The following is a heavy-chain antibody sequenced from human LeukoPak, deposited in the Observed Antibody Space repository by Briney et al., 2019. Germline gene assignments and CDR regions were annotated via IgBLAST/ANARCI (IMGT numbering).Heavy chain of an antibody. CDR3: AKGRLIAVAGSFDY. Sequence: GRSLRLSCAASGFTFSSYGMHWVRQAPGKGLEWVAVIWYDGSNKYYADSVKGRFTISRDNSKNTLYLQMNSLRAEDTAVYYCAKGRLIAVAGSFDYWGQGTLVTVSS. D-gene: IGHD6-19*01. J-gene: IGHJ4*02. CDR1: GFTFSSYG. CDR2: IWYDGSNK. V-gene: IGHV3-33*06.